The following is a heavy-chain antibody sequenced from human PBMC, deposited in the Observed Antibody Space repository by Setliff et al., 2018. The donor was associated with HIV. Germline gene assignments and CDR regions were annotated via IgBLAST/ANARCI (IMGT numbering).Heavy chain of an antibody. V-gene: IGHV3-30*01. Sequence: PGGSLRLSCAASGFIFSSYAMHWVRQAPGKGLEWVAVMSYDGNNKYYADSVKGRFTISRDNSKNTLFLQMNSLRPEDTAVYYCVRLPFPPYCGGDCYSIDYWGQGTLVTVSS. CDR3: VRLPFPPYCGGDCYSIDY. J-gene: IGHJ4*02. D-gene: IGHD2-21*02. CDR1: GFIFSSYA. CDR2: MSYDGNNK.